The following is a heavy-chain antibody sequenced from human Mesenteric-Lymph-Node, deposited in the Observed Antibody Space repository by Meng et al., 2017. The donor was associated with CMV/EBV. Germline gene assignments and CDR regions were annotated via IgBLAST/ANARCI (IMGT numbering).Heavy chain of an antibody. J-gene: IGHJ6*02. Sequence: GESLKISCAASGFTFSTYSMNWVRQTPGKGLEWVSLISSTSYYIYYADSVKGRFTISRDNAQNSLYLQMNSLRAEDTAVYYCARDRELELGGMDVWGQGTTVTVSS. CDR3: ARDRELELGGMDV. D-gene: IGHD6-6*01. CDR2: ISSTSYYI. CDR1: GFTFSTYS. V-gene: IGHV3-21*01.